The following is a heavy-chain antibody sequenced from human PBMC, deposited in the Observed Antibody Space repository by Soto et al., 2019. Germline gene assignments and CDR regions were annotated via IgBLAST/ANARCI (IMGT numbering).Heavy chain of an antibody. D-gene: IGHD2-15*01. J-gene: IGHJ4*02. CDR3: ARNIDCSGGSCYIFDY. CDR1: GGSISSGGYY. Sequence: ASETLSLTCTVSGGSISSGGYYWSWIRQHPGKGLEWIGYIYYSGSTYYNPSLKSRVTISVDTSKNQFSLKLSSVTAADTAVYYCARNIDCSGGSCYIFDYWGQGTLVTVSS. V-gene: IGHV4-31*03. CDR2: IYYSGST.